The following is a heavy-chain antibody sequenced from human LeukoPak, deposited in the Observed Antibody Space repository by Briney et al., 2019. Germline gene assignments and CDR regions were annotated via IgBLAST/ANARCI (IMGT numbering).Heavy chain of an antibody. V-gene: IGHV3-33*01. CDR2: IWYDGSNK. D-gene: IGHD2-2*02. Sequence: GGSLRLSCVASGFTFSGHGMHWVRQAPGKGLEWVAAIWYDGSNKYYADSVKGRFTISRDNSKNTLYLQMNSLRAEDTAVYYCARDLADRGYCSSTSCYTAFNYWGQGTLVTVSS. CDR1: GFTFSGHG. CDR3: ARDLADRGYCSSTSCYTAFNY. J-gene: IGHJ4*02.